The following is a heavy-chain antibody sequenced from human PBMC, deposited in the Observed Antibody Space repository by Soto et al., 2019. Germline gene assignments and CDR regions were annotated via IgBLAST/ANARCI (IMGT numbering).Heavy chain of an antibody. J-gene: IGHJ6*02. CDR3: ARSQGSSTSLEIYYYYYYGMDV. CDR1: GGTFSSYA. Sequence: ASGKVSCKASGGTFSSYAISWVRQAPGQGLEWMGGIIPISDTTNYAQKFQGRVTITADESTSTAYMELSSLRSEDTAVYYCARSQGSSTSLEIYYYYYYGMDVWGQGTTVTVSS. V-gene: IGHV1-69*13. D-gene: IGHD2-2*01. CDR2: IIPISDTT.